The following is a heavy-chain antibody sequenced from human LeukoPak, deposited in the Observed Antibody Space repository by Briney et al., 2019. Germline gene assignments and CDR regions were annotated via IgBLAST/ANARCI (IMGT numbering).Heavy chain of an antibody. CDR2: ISSGGDII. Sequence: GGSLRLSCAASGFTFTDHYMSWVRQAPGKGLEWVSYISSGGDIIYYADSVKGRFTISRDNSKNTLYLQMNSLRAEDTAVYYCAKDPIVGATRDGPYFDYWGQGTLVTVSS. J-gene: IGHJ4*02. CDR1: GFTFTDHY. CDR3: AKDPIVGATRDGPYFDY. D-gene: IGHD1-26*01. V-gene: IGHV3-11*04.